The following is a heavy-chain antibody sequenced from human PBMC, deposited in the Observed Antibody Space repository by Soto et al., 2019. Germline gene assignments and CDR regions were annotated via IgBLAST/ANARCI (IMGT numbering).Heavy chain of an antibody. J-gene: IGHJ6*02. CDR3: ARERGGSYYYYYGMDV. CDR2: ISSSSSYI. V-gene: IGHV3-21*01. Sequence: GGSLRLSCAASGFTFSSYSMNWVRQAPGKGLEWVSSISSSSSYIYYADSVKGRFTISRDNAKNSLYLQMNSLRAEDTAVYYCARERGGSYYYYYGMDVWGQGTTVTVSS. CDR1: GFTFSSYS. D-gene: IGHD1-26*01.